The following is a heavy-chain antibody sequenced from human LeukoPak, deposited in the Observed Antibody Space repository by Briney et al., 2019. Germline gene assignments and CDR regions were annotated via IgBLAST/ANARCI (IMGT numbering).Heavy chain of an antibody. V-gene: IGHV1-69*13. J-gene: IGHJ4*02. D-gene: IGHD3-22*01. Sequence: GASVKVSCKASGGTFSSYAFSWVRQAPGQGLEWMGGIIPIFGTANYAQKFQGRVTITADESTSSAYMELSSLSSEDTAVYYCARGGDSSGYYYFDYWGQGTLVTVSS. CDR2: IIPIFGTA. CDR3: ARGGDSSGYYYFDY. CDR1: GGTFSSYA.